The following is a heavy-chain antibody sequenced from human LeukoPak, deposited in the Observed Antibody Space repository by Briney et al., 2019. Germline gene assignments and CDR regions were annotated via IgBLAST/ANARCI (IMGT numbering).Heavy chain of an antibody. J-gene: IGHJ4*02. V-gene: IGHV1-69*13. CDR3: AREMISRARSFDY. D-gene: IGHD3-22*01. CDR1: GGTFSSYA. Sequence: SVKVSCKASGGTFSSYAISWVRQAPGQGLEWMGGIIPIFGTANYAQKFQGRVTITADESTSTAYMELSSLRSEDTAVYYCAREMISRARSFDYWGQGTLVTVSS. CDR2: IIPIFGTA.